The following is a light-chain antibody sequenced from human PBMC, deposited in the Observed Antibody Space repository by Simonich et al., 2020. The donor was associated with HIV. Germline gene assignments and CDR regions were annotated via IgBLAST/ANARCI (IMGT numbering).Light chain of an antibody. J-gene: IGKJ1*01. CDR1: ESISIW. CDR2: KAS. V-gene: IGKV1-5*03. CDR3: QQYNSYTWT. Sequence: DIQMTQSPSTLSASVGDRVTITCRASESISIWLAWYQQKSGKAPKLLIYKASSLKSGVPSRFSGSGSGTEFTLTISSLQPDDFATYFCQQYNSYTWTFGQGTKVEIK.